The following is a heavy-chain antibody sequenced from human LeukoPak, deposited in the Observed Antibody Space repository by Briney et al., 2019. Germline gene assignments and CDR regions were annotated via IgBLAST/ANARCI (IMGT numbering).Heavy chain of an antibody. D-gene: IGHD2-21*02. V-gene: IGHV4-34*01. CDR3: AREKGGYCGGDCYPHDYYYYYMDV. J-gene: IGHJ6*03. CDR2: INHSGST. CDR1: GGSFSGYY. Sequence: SETLSLTCAVYGGSFSGYYWSWIRQPPGNGLEWIGEINHSGSTNYNPSLKSRVTISVDTSKNQFSLKLSSVTAADTAVYYCAREKGGYCGGDCYPHDYYYYYMDVWGKGTTVTVSS.